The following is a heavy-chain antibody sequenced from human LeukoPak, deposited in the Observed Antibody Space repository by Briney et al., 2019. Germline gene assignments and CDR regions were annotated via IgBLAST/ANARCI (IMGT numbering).Heavy chain of an antibody. CDR2: ISSRDSTI. V-gene: IGHV3-11*01. CDR1: GFTFSDYY. D-gene: IGHD3-10*01. J-gene: IGHJ4*02. CDR3: ARDLAAYYGSGSYPLDY. Sequence: GGSLILSCAASGFTFSDYYMSWIRQAPGKGLEWVSYISSRDSTIYYADYVKGRFTISRDNAKNSLYLQLNSLRAEDTAVYYCARDLAAYYGSGSYPLDYWGQGTLVTVSS.